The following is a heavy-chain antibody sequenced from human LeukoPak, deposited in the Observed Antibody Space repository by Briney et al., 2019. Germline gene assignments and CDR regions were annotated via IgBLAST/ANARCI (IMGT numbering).Heavy chain of an antibody. V-gene: IGHV3-23*01. CDR3: AKYAYCSSTSCYLQNFDY. CDR1: GFTFSSYA. Sequence: PGGSLRLSCAASGFTFSSYAMSWGRQAPGKGLEWVSAISGSGGSTYYADSVKGRFTISRHNSKNTLYLQMNSLRAEDTAVYYCAKYAYCSSTSCYLQNFDYWGQGTLVTVSS. D-gene: IGHD2-2*01. J-gene: IGHJ4*02. CDR2: ISGSGGST.